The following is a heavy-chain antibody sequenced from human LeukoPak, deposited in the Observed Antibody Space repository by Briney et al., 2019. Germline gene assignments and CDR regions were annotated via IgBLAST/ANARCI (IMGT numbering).Heavy chain of an antibody. Sequence: SETLSLTCAVYGGSFSGYYWSWIRQPPGKGLEWIGEINHSGSTNYNPSLKSRVTISVDTSKNQFSLKLSSVTAADTAVYYCARDRPYDSSGYPALHFDYWGQGTLVTVSS. J-gene: IGHJ4*02. CDR3: ARDRPYDSSGYPALHFDY. D-gene: IGHD3-22*01. CDR1: GGSFSGYY. CDR2: INHSGST. V-gene: IGHV4-34*01.